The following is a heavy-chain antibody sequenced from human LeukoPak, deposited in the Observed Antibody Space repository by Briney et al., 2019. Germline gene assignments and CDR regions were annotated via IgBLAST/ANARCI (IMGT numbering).Heavy chain of an antibody. J-gene: IGHJ3*02. CDR1: GFTFGDYA. CDR3: TRDEKAYCGGACLDAFAI. D-gene: IGHD2-21*02. CDR2: IRIKAYGGTT. V-gene: IGHV3-49*03. Sequence: GGSLRLSCTASGFTFGDYAMSWFRQAPGKGLEWVGFIRIKAYGGTTAYAASVKGRFTISRDDSKSIAYLQMNSLKTQDTAVYYCTRDEKAYCGGACLDAFAIWGQGTMVTVSS.